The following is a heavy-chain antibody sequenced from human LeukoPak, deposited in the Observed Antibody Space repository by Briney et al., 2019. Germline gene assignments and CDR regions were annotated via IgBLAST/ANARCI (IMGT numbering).Heavy chain of an antibody. D-gene: IGHD3-10*01. V-gene: IGHV1-2*02. Sequence: GASVKVSCKASGYTFTGYYIHWVRQAPGQGLECVGWINPNSGGTNYAQKFQGRVTMTRDTSISTAYMELSRLRSDDTAVYYCARGGSGSYFSWLDHWGQGTLVTVSS. CDR1: GYTFTGYY. J-gene: IGHJ5*02. CDR2: INPNSGGT. CDR3: ARGGSGSYFSWLDH.